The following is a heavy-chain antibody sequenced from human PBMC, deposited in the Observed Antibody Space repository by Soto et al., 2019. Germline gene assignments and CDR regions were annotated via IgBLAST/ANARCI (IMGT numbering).Heavy chain of an antibody. J-gene: IGHJ4*02. CDR3: ARDLVREGYSIFDY. CDR2: IYYSGST. V-gene: IGHV4-59*01. Sequence: SETLSLTCTVSGGSISSYYWSWIRQPTGKGLEWIGYIYYSGSTNYNPSLKSRVTISVDTSKNQFSLKLSSVTAADTAVYYCARDLVREGYSIFDYWGQGTLVTVSS. CDR1: GGSISSYY. D-gene: IGHD4-4*01.